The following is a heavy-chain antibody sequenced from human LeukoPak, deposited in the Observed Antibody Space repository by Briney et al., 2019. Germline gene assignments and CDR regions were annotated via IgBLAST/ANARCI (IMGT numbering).Heavy chain of an antibody. D-gene: IGHD5-24*01. CDR3: AKDGLPYNGSYLDY. CDR1: GFTFDDYA. J-gene: IGHJ4*02. V-gene: IGHV3-9*01. Sequence: GGSLRLSCAASGFTFDDYAMHWVRQAPGKGLEWVSGISWNSGSIGYADSVKGRFTISRDNSKNTLYLQMNSLRAEDTAVYYCAKDGLPYNGSYLDYWGQGTLVTVSS. CDR2: ISWNSGSI.